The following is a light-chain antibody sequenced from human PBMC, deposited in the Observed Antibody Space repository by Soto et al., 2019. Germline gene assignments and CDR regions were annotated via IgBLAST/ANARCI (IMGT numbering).Light chain of an antibody. CDR1: SSDVGSYNL. CDR3: CSYAGSSTFLYV. Sequence: QSALTQPASVSGSPGQSITISCTGTSSDVGSYNLVSWYQQHPGKAPKLMIYEVSKRPSGDSNRFSGSKSGNTASLTISGLQAEDEADYYCCSYAGSSTFLYVFGPWTKVTVL. V-gene: IGLV2-23*02. J-gene: IGLJ1*01. CDR2: EVS.